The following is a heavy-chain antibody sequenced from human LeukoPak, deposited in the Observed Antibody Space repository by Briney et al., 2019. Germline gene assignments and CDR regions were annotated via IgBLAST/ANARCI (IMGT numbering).Heavy chain of an antibody. D-gene: IGHD5-24*01. Sequence: SETLSLTCTVSNGSISGYYWSWIRQTPGKGLEWIGYIHHSGTTNYNPSLTSRVTVSLDTSKNQFSLKLSSVTAADTAVYYCARGGAGYNYFDYWGQGSLVTVSS. J-gene: IGHJ4*02. CDR2: IHHSGTT. V-gene: IGHV4-59*01. CDR1: NGSISGYY. CDR3: ARGGAGYNYFDY.